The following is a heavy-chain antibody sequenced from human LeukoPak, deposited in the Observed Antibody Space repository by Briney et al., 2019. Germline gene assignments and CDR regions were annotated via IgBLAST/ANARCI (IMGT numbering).Heavy chain of an antibody. CDR3: ANCIWFCESFTPMDV. J-gene: IGHJ6*02. V-gene: IGHV3-23*01. Sequence: GGSLRLTCAASGFTFSDYWMHWVRQAPGKGLEWVSVISGSGGSTHYADSVKGRFTISRDNSKNTLYLQMNSLRAEDTAVYYCANCIWFCESFTPMDVWGQGTTVPVSS. D-gene: IGHD3-10*01. CDR1: GFTFSDYW. CDR2: ISGSGGST.